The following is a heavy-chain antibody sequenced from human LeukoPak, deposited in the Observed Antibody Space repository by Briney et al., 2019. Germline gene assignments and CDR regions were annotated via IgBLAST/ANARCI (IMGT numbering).Heavy chain of an antibody. CDR3: APGLVDGY. CDR1: GFTFSSYA. D-gene: IGHD5-24*01. CDR2: LSDSGGRT. V-gene: IGHV3-23*01. J-gene: IGHJ4*02. Sequence: GGSLRLSCAASGFTFSSYAMSWVRQAPGKGLEWVSSLSDSGGRTYYADSVKGRFTISRDNSKNTVYLQMNSLRADDTAVYYCAPGLVDGYWGQGTLVTVSS.